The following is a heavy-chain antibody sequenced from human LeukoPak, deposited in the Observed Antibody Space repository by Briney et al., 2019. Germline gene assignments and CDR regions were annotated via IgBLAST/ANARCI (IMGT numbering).Heavy chain of an antibody. D-gene: IGHD3-22*01. J-gene: IGHJ6*02. CDR1: GFTFSSYV. Sequence: GSLRLSCAASGFTFSSYVMSWVRQAPGKGLEWVSIISSSGGSTSYADSVKGRFTISRDNSNNTLYLQMNSLRAGDTAIYYCAKIVVDPNYYYYGMDVWGQGTTVTVSS. V-gene: IGHV3-23*01. CDR2: ISSSGGST. CDR3: AKIVVDPNYYYYGMDV.